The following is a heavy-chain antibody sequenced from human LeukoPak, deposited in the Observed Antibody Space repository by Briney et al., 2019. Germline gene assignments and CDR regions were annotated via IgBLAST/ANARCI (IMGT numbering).Heavy chain of an antibody. D-gene: IGHD3-10*01. CDR3: ARGRDYYGSGRFDY. CDR1: GGSISSYY. J-gene: IGHJ4*02. Sequence: PSETLSLTCTVSGGSISSYYWSWIRQPPGKGLGWIGYIYYSGSTNYNPSLKSRVTISVDTSKNQFSLKLSSVTAADTAVYYCARGRDYYGSGRFDYWGQGTLATVSS. CDR2: IYYSGST. V-gene: IGHV4-59*01.